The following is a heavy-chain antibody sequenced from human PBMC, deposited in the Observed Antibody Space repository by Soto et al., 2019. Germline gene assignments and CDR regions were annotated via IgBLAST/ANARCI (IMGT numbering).Heavy chain of an antibody. CDR2: ILYDGSNK. Sequence: QVQLVGFGGAVVQPGKSLRLSCAASGFAFNTYGMYWVRQALGKGLEWVVAILYDGSNKYHAASLKRRFTIPRYNSKNTHYLQMNSLIVQHTAVYYCAKDIVRYTYGACDYWGQGAQVTVSS. J-gene: IGHJ4*02. V-gene: IGHV3-30*18. CDR3: AKDIVRYTYGACDY. CDR1: GFAFNTYG. D-gene: IGHD5-18*01.